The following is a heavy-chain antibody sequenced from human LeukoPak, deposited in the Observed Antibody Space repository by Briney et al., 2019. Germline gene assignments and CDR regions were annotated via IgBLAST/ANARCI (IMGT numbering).Heavy chain of an antibody. Sequence: ASVKVSCKASVYSFTCYYMHWVRQAPGQGLEWMGWINPNSGGTNYAQKFQGRVTMTRDTSISTAYMELSRLRSDDTAVYYCARVTSTGRTFDIWGQGTMVTVSS. V-gene: IGHV1-2*02. CDR2: INPNSGGT. J-gene: IGHJ3*02. CDR1: VYSFTCYY. CDR3: ARVTSTGRTFDI. D-gene: IGHD4-17*01.